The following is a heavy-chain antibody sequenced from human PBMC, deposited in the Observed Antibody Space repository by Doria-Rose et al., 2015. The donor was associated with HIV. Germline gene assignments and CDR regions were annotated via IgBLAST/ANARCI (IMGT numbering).Heavy chain of an antibody. CDR3: ARIKSSRWYHKYYFDF. V-gene: IGHV2-26*01. Sequence: ESGPVLVKPTETLTLTCTVSGVSLSSPGMGVSWIRQPPGKALEWLANIFSDGERSYKSSLKSRLTISRDTSKSQVVLTMTDMDPVDAATYYCARIKSSRWYHKYYFDFWGQGTLVIVSA. CDR2: IFSDGER. CDR1: GVSLSSPGMG. J-gene: IGHJ4*02. D-gene: IGHD6-13*01.